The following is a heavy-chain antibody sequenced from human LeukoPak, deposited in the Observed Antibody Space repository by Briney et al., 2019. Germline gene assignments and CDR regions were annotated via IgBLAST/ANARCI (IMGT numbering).Heavy chain of an antibody. CDR1: GFTFDDYG. CDR2: INWNGGST. D-gene: IGHD4-17*01. CDR3: ARVGYGDYYYYYMDV. J-gene: IGHJ6*03. Sequence: GGSLRLSCAASGFTFDDYGMSWVRQAPGKGLEWVSGINWNGGSTGYADSVKGRFTISRDNAKNSLYLQMNSLRAEDTALYYCARVGYGDYYYYYMDVWGKGTTVTVSS. V-gene: IGHV3-20*04.